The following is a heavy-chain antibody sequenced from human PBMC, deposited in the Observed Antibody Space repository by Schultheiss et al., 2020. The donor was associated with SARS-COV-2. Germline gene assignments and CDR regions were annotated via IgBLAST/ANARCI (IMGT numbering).Heavy chain of an antibody. V-gene: IGHV4-34*01. CDR1: GGSFSGYY. CDR3: ARGLPYYYESSGYRD. Sequence: SETLSLTFAVYGGSFSGYYWSWIRQPPGKGLEWIGEINHSGSTNYNPSLKSRVTISVDTSKNQFSLKVSSVTAADTAVYYCARGLPYYYESSGYRDWGQGTLVTVSS. CDR2: INHSGST. J-gene: IGHJ4*02. D-gene: IGHD3-22*01.